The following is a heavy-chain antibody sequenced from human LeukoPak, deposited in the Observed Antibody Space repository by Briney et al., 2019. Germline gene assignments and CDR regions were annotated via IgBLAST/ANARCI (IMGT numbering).Heavy chain of an antibody. CDR1: GGSFSGYY. CDR2: INHSGST. V-gene: IGHV4-34*01. CDR3: ARGLMVVAIDY. J-gene: IGHJ4*02. Sequence: SETLSLTCAVYGGSFSGYYWSWIRQPPGKGLEWIGEINHSGSTSYNPSLKSRVTISVDTSKNQFSLKLSSVTAADTAVYYCARGLMVVAIDYWGQGTLVTVSS. D-gene: IGHD2-15*01.